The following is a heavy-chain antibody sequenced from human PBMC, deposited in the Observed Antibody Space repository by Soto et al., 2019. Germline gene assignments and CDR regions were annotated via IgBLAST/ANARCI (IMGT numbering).Heavy chain of an antibody. D-gene: IGHD6-13*01. V-gene: IGHV4-34*01. J-gene: IGHJ3*02. CDR1: GGSFSGYY. CDR3: ARAREAAAGGHDAFDI. Sequence: SETLSLTCAVYGGSFSGYYWSWIRQPPGTGLEWIGEINHSGSTNYNPSLKSRVTISLDTSKNQFSLKLSSVTAADTAVYYCARAREAAAGGHDAFDIWGQGTMVTVSS. CDR2: INHSGST.